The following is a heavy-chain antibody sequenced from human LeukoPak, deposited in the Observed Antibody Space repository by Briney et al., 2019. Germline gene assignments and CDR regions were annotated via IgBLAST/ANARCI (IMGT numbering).Heavy chain of an antibody. CDR3: AKEGAPLRGRPDY. V-gene: IGHV3-30*02. D-gene: IGHD3-10*01. CDR1: GFSFTSYA. Sequence: GGSLRLSCAASGFSFTSYAMHWVRQAPGKGLEWVAFIRDDGNNIHYADSVKDRFTISRDNSKNTLYLQMNSLRVEDTAVYYCAKEGAPLRGRPDYWGQGTLVTVSS. CDR2: IRDDGNNI. J-gene: IGHJ4*02.